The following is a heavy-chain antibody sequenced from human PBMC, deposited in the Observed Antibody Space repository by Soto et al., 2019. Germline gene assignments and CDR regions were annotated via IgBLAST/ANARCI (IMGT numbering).Heavy chain of an antibody. J-gene: IGHJ6*02. CDR3: AAPRDEYGSGVSWLTYGMDI. D-gene: IGHD3-10*01. V-gene: IGHV3-23*01. CDR1: GFTFSDFA. CDR2: LDGAGGST. Sequence: WSLRLSCLASGFTFSDFAMTWVRHVPGRGLEWVASLDGAGGSTYYAESVRGRFSISRDNSQNTLFLQMKRLTVDDTAIYYCAAPRDEYGSGVSWLTYGMDIWGQGTTVTVSS.